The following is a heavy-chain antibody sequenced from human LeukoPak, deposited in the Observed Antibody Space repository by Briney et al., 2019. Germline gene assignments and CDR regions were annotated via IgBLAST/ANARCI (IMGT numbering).Heavy chain of an antibody. V-gene: IGHV3-21*01. CDR2: ISSSSSYI. CDR1: GFTFSSYA. CDR3: ARDKYGYYDSSGQYYFDY. J-gene: IGHJ4*02. D-gene: IGHD3-22*01. Sequence: GGSLRLSCAASGFTFSSYAMSWVRQAPGKGLEWVSSISSSSSYIYYADSVKGRFTISRDNAKNSLYLQMNSLRAEDTAVYYCARDKYGYYDSSGQYYFDYWGQGTLVTVSS.